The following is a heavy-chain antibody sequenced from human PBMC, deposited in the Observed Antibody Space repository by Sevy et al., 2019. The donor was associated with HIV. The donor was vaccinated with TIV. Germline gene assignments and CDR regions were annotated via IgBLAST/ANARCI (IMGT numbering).Heavy chain of an antibody. CDR1: GFTFSSYG. CDR2: ISYDGSNK. Sequence: WGSLRLSCAASGFTFSSYGMHWVRQAPGKGLEWVAVISYDGSNKYYADSVKGRFTISRDNSKNTLYLQMNSLRAEDTAVYYCAKAGHGRVQLWFRPVNWFDPWGQGTRVTVSS. CDR3: AKAGHGRVQLWFRPVNWFDP. D-gene: IGHD5-18*01. V-gene: IGHV3-30*18. J-gene: IGHJ5*02.